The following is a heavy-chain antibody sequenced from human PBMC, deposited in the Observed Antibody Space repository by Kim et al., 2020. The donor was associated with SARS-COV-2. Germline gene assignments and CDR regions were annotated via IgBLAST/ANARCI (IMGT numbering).Heavy chain of an antibody. D-gene: IGHD3-10*01. V-gene: IGHV7-4-1*02. Sequence: ASVKVSCKASGYSFTNYEINWVRQAPGQGLEWMGCINTNTGNPTFAQGFTGRFVFSLDTSVSTAYLQISSLKAEDTAVYYCARLRGAYGGYYYYGLDVWG. CDR3: ARLRGAYGGYYYYGLDV. CDR1: GYSFTNYE. CDR2: INTNTGNP. J-gene: IGHJ6*02.